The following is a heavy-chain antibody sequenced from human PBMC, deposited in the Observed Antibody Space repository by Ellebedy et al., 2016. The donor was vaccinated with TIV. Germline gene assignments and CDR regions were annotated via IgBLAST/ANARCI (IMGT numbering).Heavy chain of an antibody. V-gene: IGHV1-2*02. CDR2: IKPNSGVT. J-gene: IGHJ6*02. CDR3: ARDGISVEVTIPRTYKLDV. Sequence: ASVKVSCXASGYIFTDYSIHWVRQAPGQGLEYMGWIKPNSGVTKSAQKFQGRVTMSRDTSISTAYMELSSLRSDDTAVYFCARDGISVEVTIPRTYKLDVWGQGTTVTVSS. CDR1: GYIFTDYS. D-gene: IGHD2-21*02.